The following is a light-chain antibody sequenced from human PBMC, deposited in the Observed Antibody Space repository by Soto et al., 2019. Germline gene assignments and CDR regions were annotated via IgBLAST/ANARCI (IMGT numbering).Light chain of an antibody. J-gene: IGLJ2*01. CDR2: DVT. CDR3: SSFSPSSTPVV. Sequence: QSALTQPASVSGSPGQSITISCTGTSSDVGGYDYVSWYQHHPGNAPKLLIYDVTNRPSGVSDRFSGSKSGNTAFLTISGLQAEDEDDDYCSSFSPSSTPVVFGGGTKLTVL. CDR1: SSDVGGYDY. V-gene: IGLV2-14*03.